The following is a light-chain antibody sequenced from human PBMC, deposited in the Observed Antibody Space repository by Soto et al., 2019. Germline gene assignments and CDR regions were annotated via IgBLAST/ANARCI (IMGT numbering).Light chain of an antibody. CDR2: AVN. CDR3: CSYAGRNTLI. V-gene: IGLV2-8*01. J-gene: IGLJ1*01. Sequence: QSALTQPPSASGSPGQSVTISCTGSSSDVGGDDLVSWYQQRPGKAPQLIISAVNKRPSGVPDRFSGSKSANTASLTVSGLQAEDEADYYCCSYAGRNTLIFGTGTKVTVL. CDR1: SSDVGGDDL.